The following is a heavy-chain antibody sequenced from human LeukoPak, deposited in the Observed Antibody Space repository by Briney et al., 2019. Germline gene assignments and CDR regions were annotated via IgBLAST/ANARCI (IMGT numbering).Heavy chain of an antibody. D-gene: IGHD3-22*01. Sequence: SETLSLTCTVSGGSISSSSYYWGWIRQPPGKGLEWIGSIYYSGSTYYNPSLKSRVTISVDTSKNQFSLKLSSVTAADTAVYYCARHGATMIPFDYWGQGTLVTVSS. CDR1: GGSISSSSYY. CDR2: IYYSGST. V-gene: IGHV4-39*01. CDR3: ARHGATMIPFDY. J-gene: IGHJ4*02.